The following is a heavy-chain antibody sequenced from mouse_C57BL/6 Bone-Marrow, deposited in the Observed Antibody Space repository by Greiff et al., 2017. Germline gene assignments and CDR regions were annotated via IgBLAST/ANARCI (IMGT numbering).Heavy chain of an antibody. V-gene: IGHV1-81*01. D-gene: IGHD1-1*01. Sequence: VQLQQSGAELARPGASVKLSCKASGYTFTSYGISWVKQRTGQGLEWIGEIYPRSGNTYYNEKFKGKAILTADKSSRPAYIELRSLTSEDSAVYFCSRRKRYYESSVGWFAYWGQGTLVTVSA. CDR2: IYPRSGNT. J-gene: IGHJ3*01. CDR1: GYTFTSYG. CDR3: SRRKRYYESSVGWFAY.